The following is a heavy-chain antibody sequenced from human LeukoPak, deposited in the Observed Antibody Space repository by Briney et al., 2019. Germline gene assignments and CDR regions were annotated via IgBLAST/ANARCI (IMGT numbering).Heavy chain of an antibody. CDR1: GFTFSSYW. CDR2: IRRDGSEK. V-gene: IGHV3-7*01. Sequence: GGSLRLSCAASGFTFSSYWMSWVRQAPGKGLEWVANIRRDGSEKYYVDSVKGRFTISRDNAKNSLYLQMNSLRAEDAAVYYCARDLYRIVVVPHYFDYWGQGTLVTVSS. CDR3: ARDLYRIVVVPHYFDY. J-gene: IGHJ4*02. D-gene: IGHD3-22*01.